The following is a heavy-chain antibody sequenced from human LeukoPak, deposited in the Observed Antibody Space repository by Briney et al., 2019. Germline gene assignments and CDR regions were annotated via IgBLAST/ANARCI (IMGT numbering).Heavy chain of an antibody. CDR1: GFTFGHYP. D-gene: IGHD3-22*01. V-gene: IGHV3-9*01. CDR3: AKEGPSSSGFQPLGS. CDR2: ICRNGGCS. Sequence: GGSLRLSCAASGFTFGHYPMHWVRQAPGKGPEWVSGICRNGGCSGYADSVKGRFTISRDDAKNSLYLQINSLRPEDTALYYCAKEGPSSSGFQPLGSWGQGTLVTVSS. J-gene: IGHJ5*02.